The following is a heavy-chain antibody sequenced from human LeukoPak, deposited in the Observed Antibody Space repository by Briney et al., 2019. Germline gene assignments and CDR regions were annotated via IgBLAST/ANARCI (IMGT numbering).Heavy chain of an antibody. CDR1: GFTVSTHF. CDR3: VKRGPYSGSYYEPYYFDY. J-gene: IGHJ4*02. V-gene: IGHV3-53*05. Sequence: PGGSLRLSCVVSGFTVSTHFMSWVRQAPGKGLEWVSVIYTGGTTYYADSVKGRFTISRDNSKNTLYLQMSSLRAEDTAVYYRVKRGPYSGSYYEPYYFDYWGQGTLVTVSS. CDR2: IYTGGTT. D-gene: IGHD1-26*01.